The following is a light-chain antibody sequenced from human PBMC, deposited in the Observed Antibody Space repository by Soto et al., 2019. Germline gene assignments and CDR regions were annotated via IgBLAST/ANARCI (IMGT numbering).Light chain of an antibody. J-gene: IGLJ1*01. V-gene: IGLV2-11*01. CDR1: SSDVGGYNY. Sequence: QSALTQPRSVSGSPGQSVTISCTGTSSDVGGYNYVSWYQQHPGKAPKLMIYDVSKRPSGGPDRFSGSKSGNTASLTISGVQAEDEADYYCCSYAGSYTYVFGTGTKLTVL. CDR2: DVS. CDR3: CSYAGSYTYV.